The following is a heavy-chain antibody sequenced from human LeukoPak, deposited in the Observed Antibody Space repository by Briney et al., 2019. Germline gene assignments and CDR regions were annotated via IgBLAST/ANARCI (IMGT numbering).Heavy chain of an antibody. J-gene: IGHJ5*02. CDR2: IYYSGST. D-gene: IGHD4-17*01. V-gene: IGHV4-31*03. CDR3: ARVRRYGTVTT. Sequence: SEALSLTCTVSGGSISSGGYYWSWIRQHPGKGLEWIGYIYYSGSTYYNPSLKSRVTISVDTSKNQFSLKLSSVTAADTAVYYCARVRRYGTVTTWGQGTLVTVSS. CDR1: GGSISSGGYY.